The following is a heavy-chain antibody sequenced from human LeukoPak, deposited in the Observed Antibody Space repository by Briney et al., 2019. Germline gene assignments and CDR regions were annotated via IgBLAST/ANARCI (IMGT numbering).Heavy chain of an antibody. V-gene: IGHV4-59*01. CDR1: GSSISSYY. Sequence: SETLSLTCTVSGSSISSYYWSWIRQPPGKELEWIGYIYYSGSTNYNPSLKGRVTISIDTSKNQFSLKLSSVTAADTAMYYCARVVYYGYTYGKYYFDYWGQGTLVTVSS. CDR2: IYYSGST. D-gene: IGHD5-18*01. CDR3: ARVVYYGYTYGKYYFDY. J-gene: IGHJ4*02.